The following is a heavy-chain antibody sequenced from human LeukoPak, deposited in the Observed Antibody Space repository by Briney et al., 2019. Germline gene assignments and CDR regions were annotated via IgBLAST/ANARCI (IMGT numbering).Heavy chain of an antibody. CDR1: GYTFTNYG. V-gene: IGHV1-18*01. CDR3: AREGGISGWEMYDYYYMDV. Sequence: ASVKVSCKASGYTFTNYGISWVRQAPGQGLEWMGWISAYSGNTNYAQKFQGRVTMTTDTSTSTAYMELRSLRSDDTAIYYCAREGGISGWEMYDYYYMDVWGKGTTVTVSS. J-gene: IGHJ6*03. CDR2: ISAYSGNT. D-gene: IGHD6-19*01.